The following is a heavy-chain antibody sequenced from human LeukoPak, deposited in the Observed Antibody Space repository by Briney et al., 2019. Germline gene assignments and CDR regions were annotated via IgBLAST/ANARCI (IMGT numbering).Heavy chain of an antibody. J-gene: IGHJ6*02. CDR1: GGSISSYY. D-gene: IGHD3-3*01. CDR3: ARNLYDFWSGYYGYYYYGMDV. CDR2: IYTSGST. V-gene: IGHV4-4*07. Sequence: SETLSLTCTVSGGSISSYYWSWIRQPAGKGLEWIGRIYTSGSTNYNPSLKSRVTMSVDTSKNQFSLKLSSVTAADTAVYHCARNLYDFWSGYYGYYYYGMDVWGQGTTVTISS.